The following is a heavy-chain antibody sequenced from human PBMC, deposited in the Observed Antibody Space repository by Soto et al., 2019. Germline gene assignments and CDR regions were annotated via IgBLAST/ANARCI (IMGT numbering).Heavy chain of an antibody. D-gene: IGHD5-18*01. CDR1: GFTFSSYS. CDR2: ISSSSSYI. V-gene: IGHV3-21*01. Sequence: EVQLVESGGGLVKPGGSLRLSCAASGFTFSSYSMNWVRQAPGKGLEWVSSISSSSSYIYYADSVKGRFTISRDNAKNSLYLQMNSLRAEDTGVYYCARDQPGYSYGYGLGYWGQGTLVTVSS. CDR3: ARDQPGYSYGYGLGY. J-gene: IGHJ4*02.